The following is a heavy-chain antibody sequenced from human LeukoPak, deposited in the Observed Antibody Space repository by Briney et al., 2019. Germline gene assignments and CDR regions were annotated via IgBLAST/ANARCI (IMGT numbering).Heavy chain of an antibody. D-gene: IGHD6-19*01. CDR1: SYTFTSYG. V-gene: IGHV1-18*01. Sequence: ASVKVSCKASSYTFTSYGISWVRQAPGQGLEWMGWISAYNGNTNYAQKLQGRVTMTTDTSTSTAYMELRSLRSDDTAVYYCARAAAGIAVADTLEYWGQGSLVTVSS. CDR2: ISAYNGNT. J-gene: IGHJ4*02. CDR3: ARAAAGIAVADTLEY.